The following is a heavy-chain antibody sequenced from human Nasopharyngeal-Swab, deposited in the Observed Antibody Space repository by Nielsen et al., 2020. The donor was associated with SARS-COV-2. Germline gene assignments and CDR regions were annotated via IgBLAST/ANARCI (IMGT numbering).Heavy chain of an antibody. CDR3: ARDSSGYYRAPFDY. CDR2: IWYDGSNK. D-gene: IGHD3-22*01. CDR1: GFTFSSYG. J-gene: IGHJ4*02. V-gene: IGHV3-33*01. Sequence: GESLKISCAASGFTFSSYGMHWVRQAPGKGLEWVAVIWYDGSNKYYADSVKGRFTISRDNSKNTLYLQMNSLRAEDTAVYYCARDSSGYYRAPFDYWGQGTLVTVSS.